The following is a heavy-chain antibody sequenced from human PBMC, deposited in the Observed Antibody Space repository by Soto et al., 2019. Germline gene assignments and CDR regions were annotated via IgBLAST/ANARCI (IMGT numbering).Heavy chain of an antibody. CDR3: ARDMVTQQWLVREVRYYYYYYMDV. Sequence: GGSLRLSCAASGFTFSDYYMSWIRQAPGKGLEWVSYISSSGSTIYYADSVKGRFTISRDNAKNSLYLQMNSLRAEDTAVYYCARDMVTQQWLVREVRYYYYYYMDVWGKGTTVTVSS. J-gene: IGHJ6*03. CDR2: ISSSGSTI. CDR1: GFTFSDYY. V-gene: IGHV3-11*01. D-gene: IGHD6-19*01.